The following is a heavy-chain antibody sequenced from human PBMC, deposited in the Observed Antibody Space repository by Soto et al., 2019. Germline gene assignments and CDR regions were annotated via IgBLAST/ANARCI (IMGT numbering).Heavy chain of an antibody. D-gene: IGHD2-15*01. CDR2: INWNSGNI. CDR3: AKGSGGTYHYYGMDV. CDR1: GFTFDDYA. J-gene: IGHJ6*02. V-gene: IGHV3-9*01. Sequence: LRLSCAASGFTFDDYAMHWVRQAPGKGLEWVSGINWNSGNIGYADSVKGRFTISRDTAKKSLYLQMNSLRAEDTASYYCAKGSGGTYHYYGMDVWGQGTTVTVSS.